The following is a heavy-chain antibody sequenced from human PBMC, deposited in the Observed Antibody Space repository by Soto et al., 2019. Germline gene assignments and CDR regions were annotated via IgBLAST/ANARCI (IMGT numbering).Heavy chain of an antibody. J-gene: IGHJ3*02. CDR2: IYYSGST. CDR3: AKDSSWYTQKAFDI. V-gene: IGHV4-31*03. D-gene: IGHD6-13*01. CDR1: GVSISSGGYY. Sequence: SETLSLTCPVSGVSISSGGYYWSWIRQRPGKGLEWIGYIYYSGSTYYNPSLKSRVTISVDTSKNQFSLKLSSVTAADTAVYYCAKDSSWYTQKAFDIWGQGTMVT.